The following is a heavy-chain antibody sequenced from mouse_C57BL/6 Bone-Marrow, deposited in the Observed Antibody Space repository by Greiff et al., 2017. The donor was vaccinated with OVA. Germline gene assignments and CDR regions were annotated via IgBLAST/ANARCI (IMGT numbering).Heavy chain of an antibody. CDR2: IYPGDGDT. V-gene: IGHV1-82*01. J-gene: IGHJ1*03. CDR3: ARWSTTVVGYFDV. CDR1: GYAFSSSW. Sequence: VKLVESGPELVKPGASVKISCKASGYAFSSSWMNWVKQRPGKGLEWIGRIYPGDGDTNYNGKFKGKATLTADKSSSTAYMQLSSLTSEDSAVYFCARWSTTVVGYFDVWGTGTTVTVSS. D-gene: IGHD1-1*01.